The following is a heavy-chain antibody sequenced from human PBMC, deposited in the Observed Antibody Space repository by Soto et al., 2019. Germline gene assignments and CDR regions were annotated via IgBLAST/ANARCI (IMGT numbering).Heavy chain of an antibody. CDR2: ISGGGGRI. CDR3: ANRPASLVCFDY. J-gene: IGHJ4*02. D-gene: IGHD2-2*01. V-gene: IGHV3-23*01. Sequence: EVQLLESGGGLVQPGGSLRLSCAASGFTFSNYDMSWVRQAPGMGLEWVSTISGGGGRIYYANSVKGRFTISRDNSKNTLNMKTNNLRAEDTAVYYCANRPASLVCFDYWGQGTLVTVSS. CDR1: GFTFSNYD.